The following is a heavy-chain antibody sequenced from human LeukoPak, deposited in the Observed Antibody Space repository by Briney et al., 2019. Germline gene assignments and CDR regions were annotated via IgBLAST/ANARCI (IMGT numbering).Heavy chain of an antibody. CDR2: IKQDGSEK. CDR1: GFTFSSYW. D-gene: IGHD2-15*01. CDR3: ARDVRGGHFDY. V-gene: IGHV3-7*01. Sequence: GGSLRLSCAASGFTFSSYWMSWVRQAPGKGLEWVANIKQDGSEKYYEDSVEGRFTISRDNAENSLYLQMNSLRAEDTAVYYCARDVRGGHFDYWGQGTLVTVSS. J-gene: IGHJ4*02.